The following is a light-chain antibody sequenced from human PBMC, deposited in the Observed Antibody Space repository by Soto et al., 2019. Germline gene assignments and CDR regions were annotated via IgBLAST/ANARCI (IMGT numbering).Light chain of an antibody. CDR1: SSNLGSNT. CDR2: SNH. CDR3: SAWDDSLNGPGYV. V-gene: IGLV1-44*01. J-gene: IGLJ1*01. Sequence: QSVLTQPPSASGTPGQRVTISCSGSSSNLGSNTVNWYQQLPGTAPKLLIYSNHQRPSGVPDRFSGSKAGTSASLAISGLESEDEADYYCSAWDDSLNGPGYVFGTGTKLTVL.